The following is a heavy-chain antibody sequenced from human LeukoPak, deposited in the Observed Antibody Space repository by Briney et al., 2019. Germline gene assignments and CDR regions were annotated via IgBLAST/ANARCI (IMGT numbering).Heavy chain of an antibody. J-gene: IGHJ4*02. V-gene: IGHV3-33*06. Sequence: GGSLRLSCAASGFTFSGYGMHWVRQAPDKGLEWVAVIWYDGNNKYYAESVKGRFTISRDNSKNTLYLQMNSLRAEDTAVYYCEKDWGYTTMVSYYFDYWGQGALVTVSS. D-gene: IGHD5-18*01. CDR2: IWYDGNNK. CDR3: EKDWGYTTMVSYYFDY. CDR1: GFTFSGYG.